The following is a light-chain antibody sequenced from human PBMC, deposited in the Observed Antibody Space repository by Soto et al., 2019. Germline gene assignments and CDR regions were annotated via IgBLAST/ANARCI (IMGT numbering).Light chain of an antibody. CDR3: QQYYASSWT. Sequence: EIVLTQSPGTLSLSPGERATLSCRASQSISSTYLAWYRQKPGQAPRLLIYAASSRSTGIPDRFSGSGSGTDFTLTISRLEPEDFAVYYCQQYYASSWTFGQGPRVEIK. CDR1: QSISSTY. V-gene: IGKV3-20*01. CDR2: AAS. J-gene: IGKJ1*01.